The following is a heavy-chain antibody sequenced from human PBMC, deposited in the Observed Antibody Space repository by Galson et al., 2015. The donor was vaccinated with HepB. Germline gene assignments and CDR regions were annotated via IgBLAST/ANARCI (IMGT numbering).Heavy chain of an antibody. D-gene: IGHD3-10*01. Sequence: SLRLSCAASKFAFSRYGMNWVRQAPGEGLEWVSTINAGGTVTNYADSVKGRFTISRDSPQNILYLQMNSLRAEDTAIYYCAKDATTLRGILNYWGQGTLVTVSS. J-gene: IGHJ4*02. CDR2: INAGGTVT. V-gene: IGHV3-23*01. CDR1: KFAFSRYG. CDR3: AKDATTLRGILNY.